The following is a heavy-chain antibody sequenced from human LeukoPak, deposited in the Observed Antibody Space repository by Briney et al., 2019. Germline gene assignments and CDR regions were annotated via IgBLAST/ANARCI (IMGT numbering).Heavy chain of an antibody. J-gene: IGHJ4*02. D-gene: IGHD2-2*01. CDR3: ARPRTEYCSSTSCYHYFDY. Sequence: GESLKISCKGSGYSFTSYWIGWVRQMPGKGLEWMGIIYPGDSDTRYSPSFQGQVTISADKSISTAYLHWSSLKASDTAMYYCARPRTEYCSSTSCYHYFDYWGQGTLVTVSS. CDR1: GYSFTSYW. V-gene: IGHV5-51*01. CDR2: IYPGDSDT.